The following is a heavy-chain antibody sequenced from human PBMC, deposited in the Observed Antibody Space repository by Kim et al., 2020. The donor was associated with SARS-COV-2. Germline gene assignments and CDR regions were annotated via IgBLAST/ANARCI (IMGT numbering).Heavy chain of an antibody. D-gene: IGHD3-10*01. CDR3: ARGGLLWFGEGIDY. V-gene: IGHV1-18*01. Sequence: AQKLQGRVTRTTDTSTSTAYMELRSLRSDDTAVYYCARGGLLWFGEGIDYWGQGTLVTVSS. J-gene: IGHJ4*02.